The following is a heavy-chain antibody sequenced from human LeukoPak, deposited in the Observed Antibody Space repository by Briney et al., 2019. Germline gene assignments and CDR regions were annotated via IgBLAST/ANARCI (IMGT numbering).Heavy chain of an antibody. J-gene: IGHJ4*02. Sequence: SETLSLTCAVYGGSFSGYYWSWIRQPPGKGLEWIGEINHSGSTNYNPSLKSRVTISVDTSKNQFSLKLSSVTAADTAVYYCARQYDSSGYYYTFDYWGQGTLVTVSS. CDR1: GGSFSGYY. CDR3: ARQYDSSGYYYTFDY. CDR2: INHSGST. D-gene: IGHD3-22*01. V-gene: IGHV4-34*01.